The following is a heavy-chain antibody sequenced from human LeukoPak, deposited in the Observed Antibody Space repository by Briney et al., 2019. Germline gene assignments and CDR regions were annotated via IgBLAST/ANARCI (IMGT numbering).Heavy chain of an antibody. J-gene: IGHJ4*02. CDR1: GFTFSKYW. D-gene: IGHD6-19*01. CDR2: INTDGTVT. V-gene: IGHV3-74*01. CDR3: ATKQWLAPPPDS. Sequence: GGSLRLYCAASGFTFSKYWLLWVRQAPGKGLESVSRINTDGTVTTYADSVKGRFTVSRDNADNTMFLQMNSVRDEDTAVYYCATKQWLAPPPDSWGQGTPVTVSS.